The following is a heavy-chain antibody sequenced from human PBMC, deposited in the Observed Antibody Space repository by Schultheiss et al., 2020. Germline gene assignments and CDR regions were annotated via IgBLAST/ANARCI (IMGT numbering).Heavy chain of an antibody. Sequence: SETLSLTCAVYGGSFSGYYWSWIRQPPGKGLEWIGEIYHSGSTNYNPSLKSRVTISVDTSKNQFSLMLSSVTAADTAVYYCARKTYYYGSGSYWEDYWGQGTLVTVSS. D-gene: IGHD3-10*01. CDR3: ARKTYYYGSGSYWEDY. CDR1: GGSFSGYY. CDR2: IYHSGST. J-gene: IGHJ4*02. V-gene: IGHV4-34*01.